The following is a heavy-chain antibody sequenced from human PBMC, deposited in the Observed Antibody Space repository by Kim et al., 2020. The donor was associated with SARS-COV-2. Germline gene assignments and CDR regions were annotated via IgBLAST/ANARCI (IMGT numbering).Heavy chain of an antibody. D-gene: IGHD1-26*01. CDR1: GGSFSAYY. CDR2: INHSGNT. CDR3: AYSGSNYPDY. Sequence: SETLSLTCVVYGGSFSAYYWSWIRQPPGKGLEWIGEINHSGNTNYNPSLKSRVTISVDTSKNQFSLKLSSVTAADTAVYYCAYSGSNYPDYWGQGTLVTVSS. J-gene: IGHJ4*02. V-gene: IGHV4-34*01.